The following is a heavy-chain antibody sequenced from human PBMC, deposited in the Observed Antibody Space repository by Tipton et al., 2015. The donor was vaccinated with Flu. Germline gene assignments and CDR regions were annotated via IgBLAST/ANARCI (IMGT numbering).Heavy chain of an antibody. Sequence: TLSLTCTVSGYSISTRYYWGWIRQPPGKGLEWIGCVYHGGTTYYNPSPKSRVAISLDTFKNQFSLKLTSVTAADTAVYYCATTTYFYGSGSHDYWGQGTLVTVSS. J-gene: IGHJ4*02. CDR3: ATTTYFYGSGSHDY. D-gene: IGHD3-10*01. CDR2: VYHGGTT. V-gene: IGHV4-38-2*02. CDR1: GYSISTRYY.